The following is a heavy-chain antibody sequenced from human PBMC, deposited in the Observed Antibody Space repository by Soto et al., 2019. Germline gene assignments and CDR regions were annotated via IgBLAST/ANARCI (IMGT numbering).Heavy chain of an antibody. V-gene: IGHV3-9*01. CDR3: AKDSGEGMDD. D-gene: IGHD3-16*01. CDR1: GFTFDDYA. Sequence: EVQLVESGGGLVQPGRSLRLSCAASGFTFDDYAMHWVRQAPGKGLEWVSGISWNSGSIGYADSVKGRFTISRDNAKNSLYLQMNSLRAEDTALYYCAKDSGEGMDDWGKGTTVTVSS. CDR2: ISWNSGSI. J-gene: IGHJ6*03.